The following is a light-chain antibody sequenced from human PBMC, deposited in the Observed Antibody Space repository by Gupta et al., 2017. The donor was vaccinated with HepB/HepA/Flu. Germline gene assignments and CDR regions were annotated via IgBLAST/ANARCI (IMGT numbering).Light chain of an antibody. Sequence: QSVLTQPPSASGTPGQRVTISCSGSSSNLGSNTVNWYQHLPGTSPKLLIHSYDQRPSGVPDRFSGSKSGTSASLAISGLQSEDEADYYCTACDDILHGRVFGGGTKLTVL. J-gene: IGLJ3*02. CDR3: TACDDILHGRV. CDR2: SYD. V-gene: IGLV1-44*01. CDR1: SSNLGSNT.